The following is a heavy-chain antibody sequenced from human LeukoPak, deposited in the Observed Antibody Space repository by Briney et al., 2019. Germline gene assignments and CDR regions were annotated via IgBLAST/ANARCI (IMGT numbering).Heavy chain of an antibody. CDR2: IYYSGST. J-gene: IGHJ4*02. Sequence: SETLSLTCTVSGGSISSSSYYWGWIRQPPGKGLEWIGSIYYSGSTYYNPSLKSRVTISVDTSKNQFSLKLSSVTAADTAVYYCASGAGALDYGSGSYYPGYWGQGTLVTVSS. D-gene: IGHD3-10*01. CDR1: GGSISSSSYY. V-gene: IGHV4-39*07. CDR3: ASGAGALDYGSGSYYPGY.